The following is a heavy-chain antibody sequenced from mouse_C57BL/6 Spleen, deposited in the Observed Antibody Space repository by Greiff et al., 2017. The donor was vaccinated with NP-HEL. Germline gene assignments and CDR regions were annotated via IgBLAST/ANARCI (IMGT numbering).Heavy chain of an antibody. J-gene: IGHJ1*03. CDR1: GYTFTSYW. Sequence: VQLQQPGAELVKPGASVKLSCKASGYTFTSYWMHWVKQRPGQGLEWIGMIHPNSGSTNYNEKFKSKATLTVDKSSSTAYMQLSSLTSEDSAVYYCARGPYYGSSGYFDVWGTGTTVTVSS. V-gene: IGHV1-64*01. D-gene: IGHD1-1*01. CDR3: ARGPYYGSSGYFDV. CDR2: IHPNSGST.